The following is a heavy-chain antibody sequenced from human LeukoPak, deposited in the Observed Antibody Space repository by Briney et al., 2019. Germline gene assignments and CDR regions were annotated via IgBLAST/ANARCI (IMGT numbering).Heavy chain of an antibody. CDR3: AEASVDSSGYYHGFDY. Sequence: PGGSLRLSCAASGFTFDDYAMHWVRQAPGKGLEWVSGISWNSGSIGYADSVKGRFTISRDNAKNSLYLQMNSLRAEDMALYYCAEASVDSSGYYHGFDYWGQGTLVTVSS. J-gene: IGHJ4*02. D-gene: IGHD3-22*01. V-gene: IGHV3-9*03. CDR1: GFTFDDYA. CDR2: ISWNSGSI.